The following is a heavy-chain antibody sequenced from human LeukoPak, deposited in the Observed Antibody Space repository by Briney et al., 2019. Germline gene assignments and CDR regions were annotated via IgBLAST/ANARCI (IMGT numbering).Heavy chain of an antibody. Sequence: GASVKVSCKASGYTFTSYDINWVRQATGQGLEWMGWMNPNSGNTGYAQKFQGRVTMTRNTSISTAYMELSSLRSEDTAVYYCARGYHLYYYYGMDVWGQGTTVTVPS. CDR1: GYTFTSYD. J-gene: IGHJ6*02. CDR3: ARGYHLYYYYGMDV. CDR2: MNPNSGNT. D-gene: IGHD2-2*01. V-gene: IGHV1-8*01.